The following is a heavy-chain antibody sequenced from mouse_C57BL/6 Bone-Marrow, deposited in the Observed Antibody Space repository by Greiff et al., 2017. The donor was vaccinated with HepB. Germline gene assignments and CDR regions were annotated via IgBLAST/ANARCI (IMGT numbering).Heavy chain of an antibody. CDR2: IHPNSGST. CDR3: ARYALDGYSVAMDY. V-gene: IGHV1-64*01. CDR1: GYTFTSYW. Sequence: QVQLQQPGAELVKPGASVKLSCKASGYTFTSYWMHWVKQRPGQGLEWIGMIHPNSGSTNYNEKFKSKATLTVDKSSSTAYMQLSSLTSEDSAVYYCARYALDGYSVAMDYWGQGTSVTVSS. D-gene: IGHD2-3*01. J-gene: IGHJ4*01.